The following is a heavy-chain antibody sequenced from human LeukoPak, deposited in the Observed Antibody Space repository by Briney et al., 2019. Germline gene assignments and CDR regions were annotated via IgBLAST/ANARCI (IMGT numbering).Heavy chain of an antibody. CDR2: ISGSGGST. Sequence: GGSLRLSCAASGFTFSSYGMSWVRQAPGKGLEWVSSISGSGGSTYYADSVKGRFTISRDNSKNTLNLQMNSLRAEDTAVYYCAKDPTHYRVWDYYETIGLSYWGQGTLVTVSS. D-gene: IGHD3-22*01. CDR3: AKDPTHYRVWDYYETIGLSY. V-gene: IGHV3-23*01. CDR1: GFTFSSYG. J-gene: IGHJ4*02.